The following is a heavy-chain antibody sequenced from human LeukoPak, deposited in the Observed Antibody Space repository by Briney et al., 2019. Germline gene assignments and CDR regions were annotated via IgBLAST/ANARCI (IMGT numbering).Heavy chain of an antibody. CDR2: ISYDGSNK. CDR3: AKLYYDSSGLLFGDY. Sequence: PGGSLRLSCAASGFTFSSYGMHWVRQAPXXXXEWVAVISYDGSNKYYADSVKGRFTISRDNSKNTLYLQMNSLRAEDTAVYYCAKLYYDSSGLLFGDYWGQGTLVTVSS. J-gene: IGHJ4*02. CDR1: GFTFSSYG. V-gene: IGHV3-30*18. D-gene: IGHD3-22*01.